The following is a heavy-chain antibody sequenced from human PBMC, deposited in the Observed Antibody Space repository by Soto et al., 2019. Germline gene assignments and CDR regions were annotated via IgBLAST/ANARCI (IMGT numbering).Heavy chain of an antibody. D-gene: IGHD7-27*01. Sequence: ESGGGLVKPGGSLRLSCAASGFTFSSYTMAWVRQAPGTGLEWVSSIRSDGSEIRYAASVKGRFTISRDNAHDSLYLQMNSLRAEDTAMYYCARDPEANRGWDFDFWGQGIVVTVSS. J-gene: IGHJ4*02. V-gene: IGHV3-21*01. CDR1: GFTFSSYT. CDR2: IRSDGSEI. CDR3: ARDPEANRGWDFDF.